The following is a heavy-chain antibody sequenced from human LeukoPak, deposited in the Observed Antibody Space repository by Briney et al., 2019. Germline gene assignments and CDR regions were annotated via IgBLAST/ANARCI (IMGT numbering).Heavy chain of an antibody. D-gene: IGHD1-20*01. J-gene: IGHJ4*02. Sequence: SETLSLACTVSGGSISSSSYYWGWIRQPPGKGLEWIGSMFYSGSSYYNPSLKSRVTISVDTSKNQFSLKLSSVTAADTAVYYCARLYNWNHFDYWGQGPLVTVSS. CDR2: MFYSGSS. CDR3: ARLYNWNHFDY. V-gene: IGHV4-39*01. CDR1: GGSISSSSYY.